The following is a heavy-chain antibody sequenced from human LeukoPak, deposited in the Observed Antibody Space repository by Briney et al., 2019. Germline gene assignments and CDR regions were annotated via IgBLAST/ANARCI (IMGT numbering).Heavy chain of an antibody. J-gene: IGHJ3*02. D-gene: IGHD3-3*01. Sequence: SETLSLTCTVSGGSISSYYWSWIRQPPGKGLEWIGYIYYSGSTNYNPSLKSRVTISVDTSKNQFSLKLSSVTAADTAVYYCARADRGPYDFWSGYRDAFDIWGQGTMVTVSS. V-gene: IGHV4-59*01. CDR3: ARADRGPYDFWSGYRDAFDI. CDR2: IYYSGST. CDR1: GGSISSYY.